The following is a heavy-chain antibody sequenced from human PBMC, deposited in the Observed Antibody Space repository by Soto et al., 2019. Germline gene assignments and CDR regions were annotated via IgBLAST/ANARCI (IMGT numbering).Heavy chain of an antibody. J-gene: IGHJ4*02. CDR3: AKECDTDYYGSGSLYYFDY. D-gene: IGHD3-10*01. CDR1: GFTFSSYG. CDR2: ISYDGSNK. V-gene: IGHV3-30*18. Sequence: QVQLVESGGGVVQPGRSLRLSCAASGFTFSSYGMHWVRQAPGKGLEWVAVISYDGSNKYYADSVKGRFTISRDNSKNTLYLQMNSLRAEETAVYYCAKECDTDYYGSGSLYYFDYWGQGTLVTVSS.